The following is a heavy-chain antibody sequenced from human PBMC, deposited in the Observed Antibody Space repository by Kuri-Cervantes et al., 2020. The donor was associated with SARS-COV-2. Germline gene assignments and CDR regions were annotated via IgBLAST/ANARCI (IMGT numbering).Heavy chain of an antibody. J-gene: IGHJ2*01. CDR2: IYYSGST. Sequence: GSLRLSCTVSGGSISSYYWSWIRQPPGKGLKWIGYIYYSGSTNYNPSLKSRVTISVDTSKSQFSLKLSSVTAADTAVYYCARVRDDFWSGYLFDLWGRGTLVTVSS. V-gene: IGHV4-59*01. D-gene: IGHD3-3*01. CDR1: GGSISSYY. CDR3: ARVRDDFWSGYLFDL.